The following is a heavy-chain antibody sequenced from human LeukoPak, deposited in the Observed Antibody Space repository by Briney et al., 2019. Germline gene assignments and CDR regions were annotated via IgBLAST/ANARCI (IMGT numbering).Heavy chain of an antibody. CDR2: ITNNGGTT. D-gene: IGHD1-26*01. V-gene: IGHV3-64D*06. Sequence: GGSLRLSCSASGFTFSSYAMHWVRQAPGKGLEYISGITNNGGTTYHADSVKGRFTISRDNSKNTLYLQMGSVRAEDTAVYYCVKVSSIVGATYLDYWGQGTLVTVSS. J-gene: IGHJ4*02. CDR3: VKVSSIVGATYLDY. CDR1: GFTFSSYA.